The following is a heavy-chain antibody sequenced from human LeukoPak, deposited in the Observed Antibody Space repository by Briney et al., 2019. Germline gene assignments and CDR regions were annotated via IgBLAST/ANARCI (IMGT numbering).Heavy chain of an antibody. CDR1: GFIFSSYS. J-gene: IGHJ4*02. V-gene: IGHV3-21*04. CDR2: ISSSSSYI. Sequence: GGSLRLSCAASGFIFSSYSMNWVRQAPGKGLQWVSSISSSSSYIYYADSVKGRFTISRDNAKNSLFLQMNSLRAEDTAVYYCAKYSRAGVRGVIAHWGQGTLVTVSS. D-gene: IGHD3-10*01. CDR3: AKYSRAGVRGVIAH.